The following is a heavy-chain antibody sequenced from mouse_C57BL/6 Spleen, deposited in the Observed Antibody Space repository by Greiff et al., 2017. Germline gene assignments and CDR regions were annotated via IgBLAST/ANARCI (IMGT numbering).Heavy chain of an antibody. CDR3: TYCDGYYGWYFDV. CDR1: GFTFSSYS. Sequence: EVHLVESGEGLVKPGGSLTLSCAASGFTFSSYSMSWVRQTPEKRLAWVAYISSGGDYIYYADNVKGRYTISRDNARNTLYLQMSSLKSEDTAMYYCTYCDGYYGWYFDVWGTGTTVTVSS. CDR2: ISSGGDYI. J-gene: IGHJ1*03. D-gene: IGHD2-3*01. V-gene: IGHV5-9-1*02.